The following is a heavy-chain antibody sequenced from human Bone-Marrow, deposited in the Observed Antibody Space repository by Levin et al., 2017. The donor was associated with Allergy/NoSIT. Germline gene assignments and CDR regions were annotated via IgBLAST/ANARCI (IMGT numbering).Heavy chain of an antibody. CDR1: GFTFSTFW. Sequence: PGGSLRLSCVASGFTFSTFWMHWVRQVPGKGLVWVSSIDDGGSSTKYADSVKGRFTIFRDNAKNTVFLEMNSLRVGDTAVYFCATTLYDILTGLYGLDVWGQGTTVIVSS. CDR3: ATTLYDILTGLYGLDV. J-gene: IGHJ6*02. CDR2: IDDGGSST. D-gene: IGHD3-9*01. V-gene: IGHV3-74*01.